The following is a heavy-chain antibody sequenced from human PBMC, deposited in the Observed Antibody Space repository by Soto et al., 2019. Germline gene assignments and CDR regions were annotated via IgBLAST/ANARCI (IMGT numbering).Heavy chain of an antibody. CDR1: GYTFTGYY. CDR2: INPNSGGT. CDR3: ARDMKNVAARPGYYYYYMDV. Sequence: ASVKVSCKASGYTFTGYYMHWVRQAPGQGLEWMGWINPNSGGTNYAQKFQGWVTMTRDTSISTAYMELSRLRSDDTAVYYCARDMKNVAARPGYYYYYMDVWGKGTTVTVSS. V-gene: IGHV1-2*04. D-gene: IGHD6-6*01. J-gene: IGHJ6*03.